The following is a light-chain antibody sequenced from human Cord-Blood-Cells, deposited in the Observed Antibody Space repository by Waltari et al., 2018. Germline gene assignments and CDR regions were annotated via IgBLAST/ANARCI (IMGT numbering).Light chain of an antibody. CDR1: SSHIGAGYD. J-gene: IGLJ2*01. CDR2: GNS. CDR3: LSYDSSLSGSVV. Sequence: QSVLTQPPSVSGAPGQRVTISCTGSSSHIGAGYDVHWYQQLPGTAPKLLIYGNSNRPSGVPDRFSGSKSGTSASLAITGLQAEDEADYYCLSYDSSLSGSVVFGGGTKLTVL. V-gene: IGLV1-40*01.